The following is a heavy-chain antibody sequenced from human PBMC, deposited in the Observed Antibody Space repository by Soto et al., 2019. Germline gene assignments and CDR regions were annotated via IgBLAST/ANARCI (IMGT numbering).Heavy chain of an antibody. CDR3: ARLPWPYYYDSSGPAPFFDY. Sequence: GESLKISCKGSGYSFTSYWIGWVRQMPGKGLEWMGIIYPGDSDTRYSPSFQGQVTISADKSISTAYLQWSSLKASDTAMYYCARLPWPYYYDSSGPAPFFDYWGQGTLVPVSS. V-gene: IGHV5-51*01. J-gene: IGHJ4*02. CDR1: GYSFTSYW. D-gene: IGHD3-22*01. CDR2: IYPGDSDT.